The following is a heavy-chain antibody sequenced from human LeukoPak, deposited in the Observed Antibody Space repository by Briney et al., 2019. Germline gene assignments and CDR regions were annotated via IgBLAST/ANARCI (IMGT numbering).Heavy chain of an antibody. V-gene: IGHV4-59*11. CDR3: ARERGGPYDYIWGSYYNWFDP. Sequence: SETLSLTCTVSGGSISSHYWSWIRQPPGKGLEWIGYIYYSGSTNYNPSLKSRVTISVDTSKNQFSLKLSSVTAADTAVYYCARERGGPYDYIWGSYYNWFDPWGQGTLVTVSS. D-gene: IGHD3-16*01. CDR2: IYYSGST. J-gene: IGHJ5*02. CDR1: GGSISSHY.